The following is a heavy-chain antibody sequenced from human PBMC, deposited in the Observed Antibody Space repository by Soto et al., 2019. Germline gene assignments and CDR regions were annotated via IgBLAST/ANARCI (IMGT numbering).Heavy chain of an antibody. J-gene: IGHJ5*02. D-gene: IGHD6-19*01. CDR2: ISASWTT. Sequence: ESLSLTFTVAVASVSSYFWTWIRQPAGKGLDWIWRISASWTTNYNPSLKSRVTMSVDTSKNHFSLNLSSVTAADTAVYYCAREAGPDRWFDPWGQGTMVTVSS. CDR3: AREAGPDRWFDP. CDR1: VASVSSYF. V-gene: IGHV4-4*07.